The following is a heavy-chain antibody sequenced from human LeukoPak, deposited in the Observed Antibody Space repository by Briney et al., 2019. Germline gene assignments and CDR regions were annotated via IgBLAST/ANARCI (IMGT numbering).Heavy chain of an antibody. D-gene: IGHD6-25*01. V-gene: IGHV3-30*03. CDR2: ISYDGRNT. Sequence: GGSLRLSCAASGFTFSTYHMHWVRQAPGKGLEWVAVISYDGRNTDYADSVKGQLTISRDISKNTLYLQMNSLRLEDTALYYCTRDGQRTGENLDYWGQGTLVTVSS. J-gene: IGHJ4*02. CDR3: TRDGQRTGENLDY. CDR1: GFTFSTYH.